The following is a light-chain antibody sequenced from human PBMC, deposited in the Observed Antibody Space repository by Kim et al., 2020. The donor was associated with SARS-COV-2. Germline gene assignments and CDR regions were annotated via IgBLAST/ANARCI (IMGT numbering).Light chain of an antibody. CDR3: NSRDSSGNHVV. V-gene: IGLV3-19*01. J-gene: IGLJ2*01. CDR1: SLRSYY. Sequence: SSELTQDPAVSVALGQTVRITCQGDSLRSYYASWYQRKPGQAPLLVIYGKNNRPSGIPDRFSGSSSGNTASLTITGAQAEDEADYYCNSRDSSGNHVVFG. CDR2: GKN.